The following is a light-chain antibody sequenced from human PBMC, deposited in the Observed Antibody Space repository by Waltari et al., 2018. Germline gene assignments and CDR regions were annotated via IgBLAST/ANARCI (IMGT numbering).Light chain of an antibody. CDR2: DDS. CDR3: QVWDRNSAVV. CDR1: YILSKS. V-gene: IGLV3-21*03. J-gene: IGLJ2*01. Sequence: SYVLTQPPSVSVAPGRTASITWGGNYILSKSAHWDQARPGQAPVLVVYDDSGRPSGIPERFSGSNSANTATLTIRRVEAGDEADYYCQVWDRNSAVVFGGGTKLTVL.